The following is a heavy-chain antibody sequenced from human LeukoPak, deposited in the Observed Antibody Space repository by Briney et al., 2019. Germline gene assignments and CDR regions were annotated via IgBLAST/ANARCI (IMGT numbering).Heavy chain of an antibody. CDR1: SYSISSYY. J-gene: IGHJ3*02. D-gene: IGHD3-10*01. CDR3: ARDITRTGAFDI. Sequence: SETLSLTCTVSSYSISSYYWSWIRQPPGKGLEWIGYMFYSGTTNYNPSLKSRLTISIDTSKNQFSLKLSSVTAADTAVYYCARDITRTGAFDIWGQGTMVTVSS. V-gene: IGHV4-59*01. CDR2: MFYSGTT.